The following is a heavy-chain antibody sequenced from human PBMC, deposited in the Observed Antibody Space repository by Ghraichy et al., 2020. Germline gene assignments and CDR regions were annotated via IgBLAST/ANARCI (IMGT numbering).Heavy chain of an antibody. D-gene: IGHD3-9*01. J-gene: IGHJ4*02. CDR3: ARQVRSLTGYDY. Sequence: SQTLSLTCTVSGGSISSGGYYWSWIRQHPGKGLEWIGYIYYSGSTYYNPSLKSRVTISVDTSKNQFSLKLSSVTAADTAVYYCARQVRSLTGYDYWGQGTLVTVSS. CDR1: GGSISSGGYY. CDR2: IYYSGST. V-gene: IGHV4-31*03.